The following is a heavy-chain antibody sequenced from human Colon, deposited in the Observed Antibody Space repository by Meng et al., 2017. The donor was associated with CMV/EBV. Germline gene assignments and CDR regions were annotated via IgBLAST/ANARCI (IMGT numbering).Heavy chain of an antibody. D-gene: IGHD3-10*01. J-gene: IGHJ3*01. CDR3: ARQGFGEVAFDV. V-gene: IGHV5-51*01. CDR1: GYSFINYW. Sequence: GESLKISCQGSGYSFINYWIGWVRQMPGKGLEWMGISYPGDSDTRYSPSFEGQVTMSVDKSITTAYLQWSSLKASDTAIYYCARQGFGEVAFDVWGQGTMVTVSS. CDR2: SYPGDSDT.